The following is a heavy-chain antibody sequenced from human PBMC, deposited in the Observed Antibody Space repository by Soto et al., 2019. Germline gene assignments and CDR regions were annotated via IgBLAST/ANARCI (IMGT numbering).Heavy chain of an antibody. J-gene: IGHJ4*02. Sequence: GGSLRLSCAASGFTFSSYAMHWVRQAPGKGLEWVAVISYDGSNKYYADSVKGRFTISRDNSKSTLYVQMNSLRAEDTAVYFCAREDYGDVYFDYWGQGTLVTVSS. CDR3: AREDYGDVYFDY. D-gene: IGHD4-17*01. V-gene: IGHV3-30-3*01. CDR2: ISYDGSNK. CDR1: GFTFSSYA.